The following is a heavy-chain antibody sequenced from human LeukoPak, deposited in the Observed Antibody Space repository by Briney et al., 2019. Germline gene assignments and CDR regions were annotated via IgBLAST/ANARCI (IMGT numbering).Heavy chain of an antibody. CDR3: AKVAGSGWFDP. J-gene: IGHJ5*02. CDR1: GFIVSANY. Sequence: GGSLRLSCAASGFIVSANYMTWVRQAPGKGLVWVSVIHSGGNTYYADSVKGRFTISRDNSKNTVYLQMNSLRAEDTAVYYCAKVAGSGWFDPWGQGTLVTVSS. V-gene: IGHV3-53*01. CDR2: IHSGGNT. D-gene: IGHD1-14*01.